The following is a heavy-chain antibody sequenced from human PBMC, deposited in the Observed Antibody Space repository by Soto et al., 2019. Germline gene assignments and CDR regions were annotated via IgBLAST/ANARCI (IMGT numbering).Heavy chain of an antibody. CDR3: ARLEGLATISYYFDY. D-gene: IGHD3-9*01. Sequence: QLQLQESGPGLVKPSETLSLTCSVSGDSINSANYYWGWIRQPPGKGLAWIGSIYYRGNTYYNPSLKPRVTISLDKSKSQFSLQLNSVTAEDSAVYFCARLEGLATISYYFDYWGQGTLVTVSS. V-gene: IGHV4-39*01. CDR1: GDSINSANYY. CDR2: IYYRGNT. J-gene: IGHJ4*02.